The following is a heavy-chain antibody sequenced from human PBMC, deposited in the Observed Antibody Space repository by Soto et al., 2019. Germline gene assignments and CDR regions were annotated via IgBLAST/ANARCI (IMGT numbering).Heavy chain of an antibody. D-gene: IGHD2-15*01. CDR3: ARDGALPNGYCSGGSSPPVYDLDY. CDR2: IIPIFGTT. Sequence: SVKVSCKASGGTFSSYAISWVRQAPGQGLEWMGGIIPIFGTTNYAQKFQGRVTITTDKSTSTAYMELSSLRSEDTAVYYCARDGALPNGYCSGGSSPPVYDLDYWGQGTLVTVSS. V-gene: IGHV1-69*05. CDR1: GGTFSSYA. J-gene: IGHJ4*02.